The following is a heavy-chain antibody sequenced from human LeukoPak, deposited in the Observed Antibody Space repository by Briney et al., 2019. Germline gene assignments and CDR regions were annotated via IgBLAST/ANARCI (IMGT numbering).Heavy chain of an antibody. CDR2: IYYDGNQK. D-gene: IGHD4-23*01. CDR3: ARGGVATAWGAFDV. J-gene: IGHJ3*01. Sequence: GGSLRHSWAAAGIKFKTYGMHWVRKAPSGGLEWVAVIYYDGNQKYYGYSVKGRFTVSRDVSENMLYLQMSSLRADDTAVYYCARGGVATAWGAFDVWGQGTMVTVSS. CDR1: GIKFKTYG. V-gene: IGHV3-33*01.